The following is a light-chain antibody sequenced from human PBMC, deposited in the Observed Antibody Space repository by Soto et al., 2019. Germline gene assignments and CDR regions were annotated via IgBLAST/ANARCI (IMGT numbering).Light chain of an antibody. CDR3: TSYTGSNSVV. CDR2: EVN. Sequence: QSALTQPPSASGSPGQSVTISCTGSSSDVGAYNYVSWYQQHPGKAPKLMISEVNKWPSGVPDRFSGSKSGNTASLTVSGLQAEDEADYYCTSYTGSNSVVFGGGTKLTVL. V-gene: IGLV2-8*01. J-gene: IGLJ2*01. CDR1: SSDVGAYNY.